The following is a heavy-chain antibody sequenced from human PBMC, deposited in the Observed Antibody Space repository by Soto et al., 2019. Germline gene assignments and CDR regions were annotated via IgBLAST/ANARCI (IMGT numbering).Heavy chain of an antibody. CDR1: GGTFSSYA. CDR2: IIPIFGTA. V-gene: IGHV1-69*06. J-gene: IGHJ3*02. D-gene: IGHD5-18*01. Sequence: GASVKVSCKASGGTFSSYAISWVRQAPGQGLEWMGGIIPIFGTANYAQKFQGRVTITADKSTSTAYMELSSLRSEDTAVYYCARGQAAVDTGAFDIWGQGTMVTVSS. CDR3: ARGQAAVDTGAFDI.